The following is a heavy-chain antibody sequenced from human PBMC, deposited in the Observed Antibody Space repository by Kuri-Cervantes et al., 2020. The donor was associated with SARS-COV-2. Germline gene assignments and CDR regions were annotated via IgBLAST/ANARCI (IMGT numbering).Heavy chain of an antibody. D-gene: IGHD3-22*01. CDR2: INAGNGNT. Sequence: AEVKVSCKASGYTFTSYAMHWLLQAPGQRLEWMGRINAGNGNTKYSQKFQGGVTITSDTSASTAYMELSSPRSEDTAVYYCAREYYDSSGYYYYYYYGMDVWGQGTTVTVSS. CDR3: AREYYDSSGYYYYYYYGMDV. CDR1: GYTFTSYA. V-gene: IGHV1-3*01. J-gene: IGHJ6*02.